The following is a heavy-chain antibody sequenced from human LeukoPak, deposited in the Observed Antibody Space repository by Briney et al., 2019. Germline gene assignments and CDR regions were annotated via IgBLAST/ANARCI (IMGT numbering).Heavy chain of an antibody. CDR3: AREGGGELATVTRDYYYYGMDV. Sequence: GGSLRLSCAASGFAFSNYAMAWVRQAPGKEREWVSVITEGGADTYQTDSVKGRFTISRDNSKNTLYLQMNRLRAEDTAVYYCAREGGGELATVTRDYYYYGMDVWGQGTTVTVSS. J-gene: IGHJ6*02. V-gene: IGHV3-23*01. D-gene: IGHD4-17*01. CDR2: ITEGGADT. CDR1: GFAFSNYA.